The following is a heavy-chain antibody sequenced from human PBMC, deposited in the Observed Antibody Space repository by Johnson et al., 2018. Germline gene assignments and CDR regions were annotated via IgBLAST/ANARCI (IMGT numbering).Heavy chain of an antibody. CDR2: IWYDGSNK. CDR1: GFTFSSYG. V-gene: IGHV3-33*01. Sequence: VQLVESGGGVVQPGRSLRLSCAASGFTFSSYGMHWVRQAPGKGLEWVAVIWYDGSNKYYADSVKGRFTISRDNSKNTLYLQMNSLRAEDTAGYYCARGSSGRSLYYYYGMDVWGQGTTVTVSS. J-gene: IGHJ6*02. CDR3: ARGSSGRSLYYYYGMDV. D-gene: IGHD6-19*01.